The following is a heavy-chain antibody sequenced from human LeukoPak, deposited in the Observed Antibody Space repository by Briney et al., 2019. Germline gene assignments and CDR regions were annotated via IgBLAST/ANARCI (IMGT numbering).Heavy chain of an antibody. CDR3: ARDRSYYSNHYGMDV. Sequence: PGGSLRLSCAASGFTFSSYGMHWVRQAPGKGLERVAVIWYDGSSKYYADSVKGRFTISRDNSKNTLYLQMNSLRAEDTAVYYCARDRSYYSNHYGMDVWGQGTTVTVSS. CDR1: GFTFSSYG. J-gene: IGHJ6*02. D-gene: IGHD4-11*01. CDR2: IWYDGSSK. V-gene: IGHV3-33*01.